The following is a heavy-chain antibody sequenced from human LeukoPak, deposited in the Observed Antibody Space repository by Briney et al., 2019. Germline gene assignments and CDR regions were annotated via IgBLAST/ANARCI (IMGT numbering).Heavy chain of an antibody. CDR2: ISGSGGST. CDR1: GFTFSSYA. Sequence: GGSLRLFCGASGFTFSSYAMSWVRQAPGKGLEWVSAISGSGGSTYYADSVKGRFTISRDNSKNTLYLQMNSLRAEDTAVYYCAKDHFSPGAYCSSTSCYPHWGQGTLVAVSS. CDR3: AKDHFSPGAYCSSTSCYPH. V-gene: IGHV3-23*01. D-gene: IGHD2-2*01. J-gene: IGHJ4*02.